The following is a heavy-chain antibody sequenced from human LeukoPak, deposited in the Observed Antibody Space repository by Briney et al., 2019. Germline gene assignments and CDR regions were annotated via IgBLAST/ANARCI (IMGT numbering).Heavy chain of an antibody. CDR2: ISWYGCTT. CDR1: GFTFDDYT. V-gene: IGHV3-43*01. J-gene: IGHJ4*02. CDR3: AKEMVVAAALDY. D-gene: IGHD2-15*01. Sequence: PGGSLRLSCAASGFTFDDYTMYWVRQAPGKGLAWVTLISWYGCTTYYADSVRGRFTISRDNRKNALYLRVISQRTEQTAVYYCAKEMVVAAALDYWGQGTRVTVSS.